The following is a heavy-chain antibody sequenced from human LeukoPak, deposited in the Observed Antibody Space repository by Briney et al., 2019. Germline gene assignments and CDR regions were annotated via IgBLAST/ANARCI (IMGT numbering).Heavy chain of an antibody. Sequence: PGRSLRLSCAASGFTFSSYGMHWVRQAPGKGLEGVAVISYDGSNKYYADAVKGRFTISRDNSKNTLYLQMNSLRAEDTAVYYCAKEGMGYCSGGSCYMSDYFDYWGQGTLVTVSS. D-gene: IGHD2-15*01. V-gene: IGHV3-30*18. CDR1: GFTFSSYG. CDR2: ISYDGSNK. J-gene: IGHJ4*02. CDR3: AKEGMGYCSGGSCYMSDYFDY.